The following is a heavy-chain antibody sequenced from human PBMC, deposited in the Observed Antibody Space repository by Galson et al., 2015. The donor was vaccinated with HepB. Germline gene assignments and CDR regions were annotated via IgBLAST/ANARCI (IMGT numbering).Heavy chain of an antibody. J-gene: IGHJ6*02. Sequence: SLRLSCAASGFTFSSYGMHWVRQAPGKGLEWVAVISYDGSNKYYADSVKGRFTISRDNSKNTLYLQMNSLRAEDTAVYYCAKDGHGYGMDVWGQGTTVTVSS. CDR2: ISYDGSNK. CDR1: GFTFSSYG. CDR3: AKDGHGYGMDV. V-gene: IGHV3-30*18. D-gene: IGHD3/OR15-3a*01.